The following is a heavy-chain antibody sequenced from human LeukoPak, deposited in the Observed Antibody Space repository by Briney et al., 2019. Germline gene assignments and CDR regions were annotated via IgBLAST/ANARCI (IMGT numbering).Heavy chain of an antibody. D-gene: IGHD2-15*01. V-gene: IGHV3-20*04. CDR1: GFTFDDYG. CDR3: AKGGCSGGSCFHAALDY. J-gene: IGHJ4*02. CDR2: INWNGGSI. Sequence: GGSLRLSCAASGFTFDDYGMSWVRQAPGKGLEWVSGINWNGGSIGYADSVKGRFTISRDNAKNSLYLQMNSLRAEDTALFYCAKGGCSGGSCFHAALDYWGPGTLVTVSS.